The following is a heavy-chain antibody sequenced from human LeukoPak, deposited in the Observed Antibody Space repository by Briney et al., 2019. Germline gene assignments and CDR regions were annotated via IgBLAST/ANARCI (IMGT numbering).Heavy chain of an antibody. D-gene: IGHD3-10*01. CDR1: GFTVSSNY. CDR3: ARSRDVWFGELAS. V-gene: IGHV3-53*01. Sequence: GGSLRLSCAASGFTVSSNYMSWVRQAPGKGLEWVSVFYSGGATYYADSVKGRFTISRDDSSNTVHLQMKSLRVEDTAVYYCARSRDVWFGELASWGQGTLVTVSS. CDR2: FYSGGAT. J-gene: IGHJ5*02.